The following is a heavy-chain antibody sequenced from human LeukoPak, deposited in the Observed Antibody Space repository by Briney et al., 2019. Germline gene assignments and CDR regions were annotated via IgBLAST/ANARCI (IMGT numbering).Heavy chain of an antibody. CDR1: GFTFDDYG. D-gene: IGHD3-22*01. J-gene: IGHJ5*02. CDR3: ARGTHYYDSIGYDH. CDR2: INWNGGST. V-gene: IGHV3-20*01. Sequence: PGGSLRLSCAASGFTFDDYGMSWVRQAPGKGLEWVSGINWNGGSTGYADSVKGRFTISRDNAKNSLYLQMNSLRAEDTVFYHCARGTHYYDSIGYDHWGQGTLVTVSS.